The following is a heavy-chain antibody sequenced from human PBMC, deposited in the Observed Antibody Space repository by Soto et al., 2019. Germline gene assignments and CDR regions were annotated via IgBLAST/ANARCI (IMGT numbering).Heavy chain of an antibody. CDR3: TSRREYYDILTGHYGMDV. J-gene: IGHJ6*02. CDR1: GFSFSGSA. CDR2: IRSKANSYAT. Sequence: PGGSLRLSCAASGFSFSGSAMHWVRQASGQGLEWVGRIRSKANSYATAYAASVKGRFTISRDDSKNTAYLQMNSLKTEDTAVYYCTSRREYYDILTGHYGMDVWGQGTTVTVSS. V-gene: IGHV3-73*01. D-gene: IGHD3-9*01.